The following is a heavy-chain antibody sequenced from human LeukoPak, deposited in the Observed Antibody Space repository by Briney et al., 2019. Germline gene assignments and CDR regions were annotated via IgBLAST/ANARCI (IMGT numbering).Heavy chain of an antibody. Sequence: SETLSLTCAVSGGSISSSNWWSWVRQPPGKGLEWIGEIYHSGSTNYNPSLKSRVTISVDKSKNQFSLKLSSVTAADTAVYYCVRILPRIVGSSTHSDYWGQGTLVTVSS. J-gene: IGHJ4*02. V-gene: IGHV4-4*02. D-gene: IGHD6-13*01. CDR2: IYHSGST. CDR3: VRILPRIVGSSTHSDY. CDR1: GGSISSSNW.